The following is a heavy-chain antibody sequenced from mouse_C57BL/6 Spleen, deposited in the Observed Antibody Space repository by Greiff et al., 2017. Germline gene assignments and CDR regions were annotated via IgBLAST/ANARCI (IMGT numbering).Heavy chain of an antibody. CDR3: ARLEDGPAWFAY. V-gene: IGHV1-26*01. Sequence: VQLQQSGPELVKPGASVKISCKASGYTFTDYYMNWVKQSHGKSLEWIGDINPNNGGTSYNQKFKGKATLTVDQSSSTAYMGLRSLTSEDSAVYYCARLEDGPAWFAYWGQGTLVTVSA. CDR1: GYTFTDYY. CDR2: INPNNGGT. J-gene: IGHJ3*01. D-gene: IGHD2-3*01.